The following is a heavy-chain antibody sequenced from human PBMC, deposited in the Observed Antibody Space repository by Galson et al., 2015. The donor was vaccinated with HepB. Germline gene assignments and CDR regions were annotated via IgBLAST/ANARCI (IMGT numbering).Heavy chain of an antibody. Sequence: ASGYTFTSYAMHWVRQAPGQRLEWMGWINAGNGNTKYSQKFQGRVTITRDTSASTAYMELSSLRSEDTAVYYCARGHYYDSSGYHLDYWGQGTLVTVSS. V-gene: IGHV1-3*01. J-gene: IGHJ4*02. CDR3: ARGHYYDSSGYHLDY. CDR2: INAGNGNT. D-gene: IGHD3-22*01. CDR1: GYTFTSYA.